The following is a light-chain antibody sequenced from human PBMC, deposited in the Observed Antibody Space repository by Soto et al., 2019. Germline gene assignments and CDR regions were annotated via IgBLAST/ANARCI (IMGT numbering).Light chain of an antibody. CDR2: DVT. Sequence: QSALTQPRSVSGSPGQSVTISCTGTSSDVGGYNYVSWYQQHPGKAPKLMIYDVTNRPSGVPDRFSGSKYGTTASLTISGLQAEDEADYYCCSYAGSYTFVVFGGGTKLTV. J-gene: IGLJ2*01. CDR3: CSYAGSYTFVV. CDR1: SSDVGGYNY. V-gene: IGLV2-11*01.